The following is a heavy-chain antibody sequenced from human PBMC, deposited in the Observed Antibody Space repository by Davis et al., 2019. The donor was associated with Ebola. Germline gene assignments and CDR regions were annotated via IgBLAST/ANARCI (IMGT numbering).Heavy chain of an antibody. V-gene: IGHV3-66*02. CDR1: GFTVRTYF. CDR2: IQSGGGT. Sequence: PGGSLRLSCAATGFTVRTYFMNWVRQAPGKGLEWVSVIQSGGGTYYADSVKGRFTISRDNSKNTLYLQMNSLRVEDTAVYYCAKGDYYMDVWGKGTTVTVSS. CDR3: AKGDYYMDV. J-gene: IGHJ6*03.